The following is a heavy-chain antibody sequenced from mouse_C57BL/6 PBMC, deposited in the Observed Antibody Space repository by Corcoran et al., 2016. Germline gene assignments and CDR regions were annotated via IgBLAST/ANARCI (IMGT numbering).Heavy chain of an antibody. CDR2: INPNSGGT. D-gene: IGHD1-1*01. J-gene: IGHJ3*01. Sequence: EVQLQQSGPELVKPGASVKISCKASGYTFTDYYMNWVKQSHGKSLEWIGDINPNSGGTSYNQKFKGKATLTVDKSSSTAYMELRSLTSEDSAVYYCARRNYYYGSSYWFAYWGQGTVVTVSA. CDR1: GYTFTDYY. CDR3: ARRNYYYGSSYWFAY. V-gene: IGHV1-26*01.